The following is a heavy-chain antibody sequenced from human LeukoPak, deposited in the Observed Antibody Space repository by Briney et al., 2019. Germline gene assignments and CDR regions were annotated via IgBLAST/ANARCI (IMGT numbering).Heavy chain of an antibody. CDR1: GGSISSGYYY. Sequence: PSETLSLTCNVSGGSISSGYYYWGWIRQPPGKGLEWIGSIYYSGSTYYNPSLKSRVAMSVDTSKNHFSLKLSSVTAADTAVFYCVRHYDILTGYTPWYFDLWGRGTLVTVSS. CDR3: VRHYDILTGYTPWYFDL. V-gene: IGHV4-39*01. D-gene: IGHD3-9*01. J-gene: IGHJ2*01. CDR2: IYYSGST.